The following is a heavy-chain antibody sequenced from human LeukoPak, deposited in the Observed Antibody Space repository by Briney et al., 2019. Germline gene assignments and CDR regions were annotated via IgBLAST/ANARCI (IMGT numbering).Heavy chain of an antibody. Sequence: SQTLSLTCTVSGGSISSGDYYWSWIRQPPGEGLEWIGYIYYSGSTYYNPSLKSRVTISVDTSKNQFSLKLSSVTAADTAVHYCARVTGDSSGYYYFDYWGQGTLVTVSS. J-gene: IGHJ4*02. CDR1: GGSISSGDYY. D-gene: IGHD3-22*01. V-gene: IGHV4-30-4*08. CDR3: ARVTGDSSGYYYFDY. CDR2: IYYSGST.